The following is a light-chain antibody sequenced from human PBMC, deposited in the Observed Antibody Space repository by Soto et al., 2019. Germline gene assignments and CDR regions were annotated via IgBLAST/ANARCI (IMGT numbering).Light chain of an antibody. CDR2: GAS. CDR1: QSVSSN. V-gene: IGKV3-15*01. CDR3: QQYNNWLLYT. J-gene: IGKJ2*01. Sequence: EIVMTQSPATQSVSPGERVTLSCRASQSVSSNLAWYQQKPGQAPRLLIYGASTMATGIPARFSGSGSGTEFTLTISSLQSEDFAVYYCQQYNNWLLYTFGQGTKLEIK.